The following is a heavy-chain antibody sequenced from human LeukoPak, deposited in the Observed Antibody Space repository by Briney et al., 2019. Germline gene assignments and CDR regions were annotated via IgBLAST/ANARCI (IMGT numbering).Heavy chain of an antibody. Sequence: GGTLRLSCAASGFTFSSYWMHWVRQAPGKGLVWVSRINSDGSSTYYADSVKGRFTISRDNSKNTLYLQMNSLRAEDTAVYYCARAAYYYDSSAPDAFDIWGQGTMVTVSS. J-gene: IGHJ3*02. CDR3: ARAAYYYDSSAPDAFDI. D-gene: IGHD3-22*01. CDR2: INSDGSST. V-gene: IGHV3-74*01. CDR1: GFTFSSYW.